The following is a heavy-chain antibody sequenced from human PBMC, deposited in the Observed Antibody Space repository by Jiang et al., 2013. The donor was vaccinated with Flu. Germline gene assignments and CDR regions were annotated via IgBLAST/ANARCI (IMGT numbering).Heavy chain of an antibody. Sequence: QLVESGGGLVKPGGSLRLSCAASGFTFSNAWMSWVRQAPGKGLEWVGRIKSKTDGGTTDYAAPVKGRFTISRDDSKNTLYLQMNSLKTEDTAVYYCTTDLKDRVWGDSMDVWGQGTTVTVSS. CDR1: GFTFSNAW. D-gene: IGHD3-16*01. V-gene: IGHV3-15*01. CDR2: IKSKTDGGTT. J-gene: IGHJ6*02. CDR3: TTDLKDRVWGDSMDV.